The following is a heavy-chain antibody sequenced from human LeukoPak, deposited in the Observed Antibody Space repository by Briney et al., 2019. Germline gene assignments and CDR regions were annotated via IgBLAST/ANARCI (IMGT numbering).Heavy chain of an antibody. CDR1: GGSISSSSYY. CDR2: IYYSGST. CDR3: ARLYYDFWSGYYGYYMDV. D-gene: IGHD3-3*01. V-gene: IGHV4-39*01. Sequence: SETLSLTCTVSGGSISSSSYYWGWIRQPPGKGLEWIGSIYYSGSTYYNPSLKSRVTISVDTSKSQFSLKLSSVTAADTAVYYCARLYYDFWSGYYGYYMDVWGKGTTVTVSS. J-gene: IGHJ6*03.